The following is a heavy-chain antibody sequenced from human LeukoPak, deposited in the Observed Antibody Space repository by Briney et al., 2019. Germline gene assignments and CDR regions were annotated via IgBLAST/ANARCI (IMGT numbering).Heavy chain of an antibody. D-gene: IGHD2-2*01. CDR2: INPNSGGT. V-gene: IGHV1-2*02. CDR1: GYTFTGYY. CDR3: ARDAVVVPAASYYYYYMDV. J-gene: IGHJ6*03. Sequence: ASVKVSCKASGYTFTGYYIHWVRQAPGQGLEWMGWINPNSGGTNYAQKFQGRVTMTRDTSISTAYMELSRLRSDDTAVYYCARDAVVVPAASYYYYYMDVWGKGTTVTVSS.